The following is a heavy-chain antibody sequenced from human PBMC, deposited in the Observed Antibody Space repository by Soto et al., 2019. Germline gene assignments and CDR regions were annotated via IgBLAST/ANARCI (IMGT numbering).Heavy chain of an antibody. Sequence: EVQLGESGGGLVKPGGSLRLSCAASGITLSNAWMTWVRQAPGKGLEWVGRIKSKADGSTTEYVSPVKDRFIITRDDSENTLELQMHSLKTEDTAVYYCATPLPETHGYGYWGQGTLVTVAS. J-gene: IGHJ4*02. D-gene: IGHD5-18*01. V-gene: IGHV3-15*01. CDR2: IKSKADGSTT. CDR1: GITLSNAW. CDR3: ATPLPETHGYGY.